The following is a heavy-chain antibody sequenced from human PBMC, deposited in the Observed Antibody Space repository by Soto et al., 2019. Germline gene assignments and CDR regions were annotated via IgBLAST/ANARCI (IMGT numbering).Heavy chain of an antibody. Sequence: TVGSLRLSCAASGFTFSTYAMSWVRQAPGKGLEWVSGISGGGGITYYADSVKGRFTISRDNSKNTLYLQMNSLRAEDTAVYYCANRGALSSGPGGYWGQGTLVTVSS. CDR3: ANRGALSSGPGGY. CDR1: GFTFSTYA. J-gene: IGHJ4*02. V-gene: IGHV3-23*01. D-gene: IGHD6-19*01. CDR2: ISGGGGIT.